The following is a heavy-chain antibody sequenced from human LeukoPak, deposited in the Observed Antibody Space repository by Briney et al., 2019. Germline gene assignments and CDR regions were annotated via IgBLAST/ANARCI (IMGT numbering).Heavy chain of an antibody. CDR2: ISFSGTTT. Sequence: GGSLRLSCAASGITFSSYSMSWVRQAPGKGLEWVSSISFSGTTTYYADSVKGRFTVPRDNSKNTLYLQMDGLRAKDTAVYYCARDPTELQLLSYYFDYWGQGTLVAVSS. CDR3: ARDPTELQLLSYYFDY. J-gene: IGHJ4*02. CDR1: GITFSSYS. D-gene: IGHD2-2*01. V-gene: IGHV3-23*01.